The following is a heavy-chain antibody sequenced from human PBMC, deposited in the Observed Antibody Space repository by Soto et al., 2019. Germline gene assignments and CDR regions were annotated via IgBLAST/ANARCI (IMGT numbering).Heavy chain of an antibody. D-gene: IGHD3-22*01. Sequence: TLSLTCTVSGGSISSGDYYWSWIRQPPGKGLEWIGYIYYSGSTYYNPSLKSRVTISVDTSKNQFSLKLSSVTAADTAVYYCARYSDSSGYYPNWFDPWGQGALVTVSS. CDR3: ARYSDSSGYYPNWFDP. J-gene: IGHJ5*02. CDR2: IYYSGST. CDR1: GGSISSGDYY. V-gene: IGHV4-30-4*01.